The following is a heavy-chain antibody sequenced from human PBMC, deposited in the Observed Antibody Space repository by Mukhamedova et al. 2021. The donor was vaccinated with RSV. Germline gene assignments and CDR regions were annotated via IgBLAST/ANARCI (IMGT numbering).Heavy chain of an antibody. J-gene: IGHJ4*02. D-gene: IGHD6-19*01. Sequence: GQGLEWMGWISAYNGNTNYAQKLQGRVTMTTDTSTSTAYMELRSLRSDDTAVYYCARDREAVAGPYYFDYWGQGTRVTVSS. CDR3: ARDREAVAGPYYFDY. V-gene: IGHV1-18*01. CDR2: ISAYNGNT.